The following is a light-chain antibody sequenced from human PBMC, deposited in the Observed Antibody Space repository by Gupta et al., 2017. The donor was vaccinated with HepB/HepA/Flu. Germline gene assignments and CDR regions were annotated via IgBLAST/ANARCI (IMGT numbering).Light chain of an antibody. CDR1: QRVGSR. Sequence: DIQMTQSPSSLPASVRDSVTITCRASQRVGSRLNWYQQRPGKAPKLLIYAASSLQGGVSSRFSGSGFGTDFTLTISELQPEDAATYYCQQSDSGPYTFGQGTKLEIK. V-gene: IGKV1-39*01. J-gene: IGKJ2*01. CDR2: AAS. CDR3: QQSDSGPYT.